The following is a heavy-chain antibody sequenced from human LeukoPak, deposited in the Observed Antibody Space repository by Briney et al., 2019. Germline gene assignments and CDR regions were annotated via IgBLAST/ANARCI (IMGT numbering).Heavy chain of an antibody. V-gene: IGHV3-7*03. D-gene: IGHD6-13*01. CDR2: IKQDGSEK. J-gene: IGHJ4*02. CDR1: GFTFSSYW. CDR3: AREGNIAAAATDY. Sequence: GGSLRLSCAASGFTFSSYWMSWVRQAPGKGREGVANIKQDGSEKYYVDSVKGRFTISRDNAKNSLYLQMNSLRAEDTAVYYCAREGNIAAAATDYWGQGTLVTVSS.